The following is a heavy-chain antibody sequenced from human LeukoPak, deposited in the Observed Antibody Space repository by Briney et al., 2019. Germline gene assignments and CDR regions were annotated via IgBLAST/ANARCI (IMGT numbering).Heavy chain of an antibody. J-gene: IGHJ3*02. D-gene: IGHD3-22*01. CDR2: ISGSGSST. Sequence: GGSLRLSCAASGFTFSSYAMTWVRQAPGKGLEWVSAISGSGSSTYYADSVKGRFTISRDNAKNTLYLQMNSLRAEDTAVYYCARSSGYYHDAFDIWGQGTMVTVSS. V-gene: IGHV3-23*01. CDR3: ARSSGYYHDAFDI. CDR1: GFTFSSYA.